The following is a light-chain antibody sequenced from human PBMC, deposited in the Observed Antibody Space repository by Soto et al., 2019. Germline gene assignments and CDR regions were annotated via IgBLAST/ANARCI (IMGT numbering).Light chain of an antibody. V-gene: IGKV3-20*01. Sequence: EIVLTQSPGTLSLSPGERATLSCRASQSISSSYFAWYQQKPGQAPRLLIYGASSRATGIPDRFSGSGSGTDFTLSISRLEPEDFAVYYCQHYGSSSYTFGQGTQLEIK. CDR2: GAS. CDR1: QSISSSY. J-gene: IGKJ2*01. CDR3: QHYGSSSYT.